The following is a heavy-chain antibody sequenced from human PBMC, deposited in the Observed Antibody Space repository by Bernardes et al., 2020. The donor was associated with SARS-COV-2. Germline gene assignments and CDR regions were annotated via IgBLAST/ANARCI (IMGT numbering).Heavy chain of an antibody. V-gene: IGHV6-1*01. D-gene: IGHD2-21*01. CDR2: TYYRSKWYN. CDR3: VRSTDSWYSWSFDY. Sequence: SQTLSLTCAISGDSVSRKSAAWNWIRQSPSRGLEWLGKTYYRSKWYNDYAAAVRSRMTIDPDTSKNQFTLQLNSVTPEDTAVYYCVRSTDSWYSWSFDYWGQGTPVTVSS. CDR1: GDSVSRKSAA. J-gene: IGHJ4*02.